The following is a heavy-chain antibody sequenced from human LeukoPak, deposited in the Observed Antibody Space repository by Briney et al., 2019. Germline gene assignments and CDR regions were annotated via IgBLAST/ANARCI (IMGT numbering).Heavy chain of an antibody. J-gene: IGHJ4*02. V-gene: IGHV1-69*06. CDR2: IIPIFGTA. Sequence: SVKVSCKASGGTFSSYAISWVRQAPGQGLEWMGGIIPIFGTANYAQKFQGRVTITADKSTSTAYMELSSLRSEDTAVYYCARDPFYLGYSSSWFDYWGQGTLVTVSS. D-gene: IGHD6-13*01. CDR1: GGTFSSYA. CDR3: ARDPFYLGYSSSWFDY.